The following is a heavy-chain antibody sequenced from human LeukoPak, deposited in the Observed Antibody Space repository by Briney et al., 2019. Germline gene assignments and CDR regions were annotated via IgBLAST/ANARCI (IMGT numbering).Heavy chain of an antibody. J-gene: IGHJ4*02. CDR1: GGSINSSSYY. CDR2: IFYSGNT. Sequence: PSETLSLTCSVSGGSINSSSYYWGWIRQPPGKGLDWIGSIFYSGNTYDNPSLKSRVTISVDTSTNQFSLKLNSVTAADTAVYYCARHRSKWLQSSFDYWGQGTLVTVSS. D-gene: IGHD5-24*01. CDR3: ARHRSKWLQSSFDY. V-gene: IGHV4-39*01.